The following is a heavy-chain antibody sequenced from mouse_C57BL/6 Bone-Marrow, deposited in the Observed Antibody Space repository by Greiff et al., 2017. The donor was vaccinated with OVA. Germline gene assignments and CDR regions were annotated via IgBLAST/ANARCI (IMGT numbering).Heavy chain of an antibody. Sequence: VQLQQPGAELVKPGASVKLSCKASGYTFTSYWMQWVKQRPGQGLEWIGEIDPSDSYTNYNQKFKGKATLTVDTSSSTAYMQLSSLTSEDSAVYYCASYYSSSYFDYWGQGTTLTVSS. CDR2: IDPSDSYT. CDR1: GYTFTSYW. J-gene: IGHJ2*01. CDR3: ASYYSSSYFDY. V-gene: IGHV1-50*01. D-gene: IGHD1-1*01.